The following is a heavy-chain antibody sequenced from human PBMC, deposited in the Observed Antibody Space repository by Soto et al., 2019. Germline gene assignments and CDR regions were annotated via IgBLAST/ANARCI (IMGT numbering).Heavy chain of an antibody. Sequence: AAVKVSCTSSGYTFTGYYMHWVRQAPGQGLEWMGWINPNSGGTNYAQKFQGRVTMTRDTSISTAYMELSRLRSDDTAVYYCARSYSSSGVQQCSSYGMDGWGKGTMVTVSS. D-gene: IGHD6-13*01. CDR3: ARSYSSSGVQQCSSYGMDG. CDR2: INPNSGGT. J-gene: IGHJ6*04. CDR1: GYTFTGYY. V-gene: IGHV1-2*02.